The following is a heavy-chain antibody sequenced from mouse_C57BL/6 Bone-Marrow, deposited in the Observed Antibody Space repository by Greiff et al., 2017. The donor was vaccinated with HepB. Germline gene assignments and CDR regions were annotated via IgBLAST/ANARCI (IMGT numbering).Heavy chain of an antibody. Sequence: VQLQQPGAELVRPGSSVKLSCKASGYTFTSYWMDWVKQRPGQGLEWIGNIYPSDSETHYNQKFKDKAKLTVDKSSSTAYMKLSSLTSEDSAVYYCARTTNGGYFDVWGTGTTVTVAS. CDR2: IYPSDSET. CDR1: GYTFTSYW. D-gene: IGHD5-5*01. CDR3: ARTTNGGYFDV. J-gene: IGHJ1*03. V-gene: IGHV1-61*01.